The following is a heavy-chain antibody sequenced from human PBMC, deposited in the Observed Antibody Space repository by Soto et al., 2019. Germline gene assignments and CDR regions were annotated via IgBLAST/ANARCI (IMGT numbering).Heavy chain of an antibody. D-gene: IGHD3-3*01. CDR3: VGGTSYYDFWSGYYPGCWFDP. Sequence: SETLSLTCTVSGGSISSSSYYWGWIRQPPGKGLEWIGSIYYSGSTYYNPSLKSRVTISVDTSKNQFSLKLSSVTAADTAVYYCVGGTSYYDFWSGYYPGCWFDPWGQGTLVTVSS. J-gene: IGHJ5*02. CDR1: GGSISSSSYY. V-gene: IGHV4-39*01. CDR2: IYYSGST.